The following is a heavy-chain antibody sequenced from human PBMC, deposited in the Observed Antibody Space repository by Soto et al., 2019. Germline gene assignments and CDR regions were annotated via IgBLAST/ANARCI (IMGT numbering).Heavy chain of an antibody. CDR3: VSQRTTVPTQAYFDY. D-gene: IGHD4-17*01. CDR2: VYYRGRS. V-gene: IGHV4-39*01. CDR1: GGSVTNSSYY. J-gene: IGHJ4*02. Sequence: SETLSLTXTVSGGSVTNSSYYWGWIRQSPGKGLEWIGSVYYRGRSYSKSSVKSRVTISVDTSKNRFSLSLNSVTASDTAVYFCVSQRTTVPTQAYFDYWGPGALVTVSS.